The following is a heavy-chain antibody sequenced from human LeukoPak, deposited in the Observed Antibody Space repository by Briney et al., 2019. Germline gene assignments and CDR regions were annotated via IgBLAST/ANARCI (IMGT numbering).Heavy chain of an antibody. J-gene: IGHJ6*04. CDR1: GGSFSGYY. D-gene: IGHD3-10*01. Sequence: PSETLSLTCAVYGGSFSGYYWSWIRQPPGKGLEWIGEINHSGSTNYNPYLKSRVTISVDTSKNQFSLKLSSVTAADTAVYYCARGYYGSGKPRNYYYYGMDVWGKGTTVTVSS. CDR3: ARGYYGSGKPRNYYYYGMDV. V-gene: IGHV4-34*01. CDR2: INHSGST.